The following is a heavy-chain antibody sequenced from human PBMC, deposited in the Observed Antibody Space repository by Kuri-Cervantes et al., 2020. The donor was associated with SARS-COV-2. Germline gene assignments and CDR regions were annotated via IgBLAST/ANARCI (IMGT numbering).Heavy chain of an antibody. CDR1: GFTFDDYA. Sequence: GESLKISCAASGFTFDDYAMHWVRQAPGKGLEWVSLVSWDGNSTYYADSVKGRFTISRDNSKNTLYLQMNSLRAEDTAVYYCARNGHERYYDFWSGYTPFVYWGQGTLVTVSS. J-gene: IGHJ4*02. D-gene: IGHD3-3*01. CDR2: VSWDGNST. CDR3: ARNGHERYYDFWSGYTPFVY. V-gene: IGHV3-43D*04.